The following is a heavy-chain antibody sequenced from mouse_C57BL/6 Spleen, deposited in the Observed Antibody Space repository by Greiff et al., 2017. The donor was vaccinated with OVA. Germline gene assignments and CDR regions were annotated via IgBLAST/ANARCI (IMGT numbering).Heavy chain of an antibody. V-gene: IGHV10-1*01. CDR1: GFSFNTYA. Sequence: EVKLMESGGGLVQPKGSLKLSCAASGFSFNTYAMNWVRQAPGKGLEWVARIRSKSNNYATYYADSVKDRFTISRYYSETMLYLQMNNLKADDAALYYSVSPQTAQATWFAYWGQGTLVTVSA. D-gene: IGHD3-2*02. CDR2: IRSKSNNYAT. J-gene: IGHJ3*01. CDR3: VSPQTAQATWFAY.